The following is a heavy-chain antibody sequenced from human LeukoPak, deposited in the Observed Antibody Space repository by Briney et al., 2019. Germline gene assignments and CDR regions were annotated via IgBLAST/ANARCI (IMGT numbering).Heavy chain of an antibody. CDR1: GGSISSYY. D-gene: IGHD1-26*01. V-gene: IGHV4-4*07. J-gene: IGHJ3*02. Sequence: SETLSLTCTVSGGSISSYYWSWIRQPAGKGLEWIGRIYTSGSTNYNPSLKSRVTMSVDTSKNQFSLKLSSVTAADTAVYYCARVYSGSLRWHDAFDIWGQGTMVTVSS. CDR3: ARVYSGSLRWHDAFDI. CDR2: IYTSGST.